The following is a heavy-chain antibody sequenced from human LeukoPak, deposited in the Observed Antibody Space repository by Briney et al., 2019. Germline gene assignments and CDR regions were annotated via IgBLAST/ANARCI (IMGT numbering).Heavy chain of an antibody. CDR2: ISFDGSNE. CDR3: ARDRAPYSSGWSGFDY. V-gene: IGHV3-30*03. J-gene: IGHJ4*02. D-gene: IGHD6-19*01. Sequence: GGSLRLSCAASGFIFSSYCMHWVRQAPGKGLDWVAVISFDGSNEYYADSVKGRFTISRDNSKDTVFLQMNSLRPEDTAVYYCARDRAPYSSGWSGFDYWGQGTLVSVSS. CDR1: GFIFSSYC.